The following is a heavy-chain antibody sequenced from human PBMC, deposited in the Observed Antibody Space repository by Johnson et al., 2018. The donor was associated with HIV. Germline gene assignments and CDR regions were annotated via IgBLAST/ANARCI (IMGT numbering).Heavy chain of an antibody. CDR2: ISYDGSNK. D-gene: IGHD5-24*01. CDR3: AREFVGYNGFDI. V-gene: IGHV3-30-3*01. CDR1: GFTFSSYA. Sequence: QEQLVESGGGVVQPGRSLRLSCAASGFTFSSYAMHWVRQAPGKGLEWAAVISYDGSNKYYADSVKGRFTISRDNSKNTLYLQMNSLRAEDTAVYYCAREFVGYNGFDIWGQGTMVTVSS. J-gene: IGHJ3*02.